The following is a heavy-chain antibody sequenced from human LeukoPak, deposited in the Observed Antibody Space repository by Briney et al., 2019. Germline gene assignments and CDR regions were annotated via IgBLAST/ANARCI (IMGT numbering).Heavy chain of an antibody. J-gene: IGHJ4*02. V-gene: IGHV3-49*04. CDR2: IRSKAYGGTT. CDR1: GFTFGDYA. D-gene: IGHD6-13*01. CDR3: TRVAAAGAYFDY. Sequence: GGSLRLSWTASGFTFGDYAMSWVRQAPGKGLEWVGFIRSKAYGGTTEYAASVKGRFTLSRDDSKSIASLQMNSLKTEDTAVYYCTRVAAAGAYFDYWGQGTLVTVSS.